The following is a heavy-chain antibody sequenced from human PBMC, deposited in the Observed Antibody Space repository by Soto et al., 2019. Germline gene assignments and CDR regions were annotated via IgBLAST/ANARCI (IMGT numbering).Heavy chain of an antibody. CDR2: IYHSGNT. D-gene: IGHD5-12*01. CDR3: SSDRDGYDSGYFDS. CDR1: GDSISSGGHS. Sequence: QLQLQASVSGLVKPSQTLSLTCAVSGDSISSGGHSWNCLRQPPGKGLEWIGYIYHSGNTYFHPTLKICVTTSVDHSKKQTSLTPSSVTAADTAINSCSSDRDGYDSGYFDSWGHGTLVTVS. J-gene: IGHJ4*01. V-gene: IGHV4-30-2*01.